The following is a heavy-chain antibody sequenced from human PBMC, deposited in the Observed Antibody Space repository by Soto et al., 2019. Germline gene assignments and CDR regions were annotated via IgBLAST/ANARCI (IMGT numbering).Heavy chain of an antibody. Sequence: SVKVSCKASGGTFSSYAISWVRQAPGQGLEWMGGIIPIFGTANYAQKFQGRVTITADESTSTAYMELSSLRSEDTAVYYCARNSYGYLPYYYYGWDGWGQGTTVTVSS. V-gene: IGHV1-69*13. CDR1: GGTFSSYA. CDR3: ARNSYGYLPYYYYGWDG. CDR2: IIPIFGTA. J-gene: IGHJ6*02. D-gene: IGHD5-18*01.